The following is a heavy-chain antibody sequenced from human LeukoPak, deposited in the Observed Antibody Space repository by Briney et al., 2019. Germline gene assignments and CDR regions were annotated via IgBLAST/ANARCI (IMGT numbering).Heavy chain of an antibody. CDR1: GFTLSSHW. CDR3: ARYLATPRRNLDY. J-gene: IGHJ4*02. D-gene: IGHD6-6*01. V-gene: IGHV3-7*01. CDR2: RKGDGSET. Sequence: GGSLRLSCAASGFTLSSHWMSWVRQAPGKGLEWVARRKGDGSETHYVDSVNGRFTIARDNAKNSVYLYMSTLRAEDTAVYYCARYLATPRRNLDYWGQGTLVTVSS.